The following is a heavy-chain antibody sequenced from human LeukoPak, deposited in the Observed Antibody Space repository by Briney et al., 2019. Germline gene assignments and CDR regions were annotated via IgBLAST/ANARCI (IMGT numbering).Heavy chain of an antibody. CDR3: ARGERDYDIRI. Sequence: ASVKVSCKASGGTFSSYAISWVRQAPGQRLEWMGGIIPIFGTANYAQKFQGRVTITTDESASTAYMELSSLRSEDTAVYYCARGERDYDIRIWGLGTLVTVSS. CDR1: GGTFSSYA. V-gene: IGHV1-69*05. CDR2: IIPIFGTA. D-gene: IGHD3-9*01. J-gene: IGHJ4*02.